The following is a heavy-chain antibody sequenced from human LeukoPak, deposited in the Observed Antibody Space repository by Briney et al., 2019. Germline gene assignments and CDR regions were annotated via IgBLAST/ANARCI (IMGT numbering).Heavy chain of an antibody. CDR2: INHSGST. V-gene: IGHV4-34*01. J-gene: IGHJ3*02. CDR1: GGSFSGYY. CDR3: ARVRSAFDI. Sequence: SETLSLTCAVYGGSFSGYYWSWIRQPPGKGLEWIGEINHSGSTNYNPSLKSRVTISEDTSKNQFSLKLSSVTAADTAVYYCARVRSAFDIWGQGTMVTVSS. D-gene: IGHD3-3*01.